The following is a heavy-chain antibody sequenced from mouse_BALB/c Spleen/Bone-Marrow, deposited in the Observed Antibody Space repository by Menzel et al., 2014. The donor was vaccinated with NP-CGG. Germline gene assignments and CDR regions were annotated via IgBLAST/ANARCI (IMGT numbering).Heavy chain of an antibody. V-gene: IGHV1-54*03. CDR1: GYVFTDFL. D-gene: IGHD1-1*01. CDR3: ARSRDYYDNNGFAY. Sequence: VQLQESGAELVRPGTSLKVSCQASGYVFTDFLLEWVKQGPGQGLEWVGVINPGSGGTNYNEKFKDKATLTADRSSSTAYMQLSSLTSDDSAVYFCARSRDYYDNNGFAYWGQGTLVTVSA. J-gene: IGHJ3*01. CDR2: INPGSGGT.